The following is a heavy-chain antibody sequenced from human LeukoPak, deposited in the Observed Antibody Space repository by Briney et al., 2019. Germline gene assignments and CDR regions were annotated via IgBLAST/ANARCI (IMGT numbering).Heavy chain of an antibody. V-gene: IGHV1-18*01. D-gene: IGHD6-6*01. CDR1: DHTFTTYG. J-gene: IGHJ4*02. Sequence: GASVKVSCKASDHTFTTYGITWVRQVPGQGLEWMGWISVYSGDTKYAQKFQGRVTLTTETSTSTVYMELRSLKSDDTAVYYCARDLPAGMAARPPYQLDYWGQGTRVTVSS. CDR2: ISVYSGDT. CDR3: ARDLPAGMAARPPYQLDY.